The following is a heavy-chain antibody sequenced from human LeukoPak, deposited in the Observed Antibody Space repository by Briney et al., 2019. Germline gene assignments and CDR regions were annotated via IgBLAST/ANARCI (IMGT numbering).Heavy chain of an antibody. D-gene: IGHD4-17*01. J-gene: IGHJ2*01. Sequence: GSSVTVSSTASGVFFLKYGFSWVRQAPGQGQQCMGKIIPFLDVTPYSKKFQERVTITADKSTNTGYMEINNLKSEDTAVCFCARTAVIWYFHLGGRGGLVAVSS. V-gene: IGHV1-69*04. CDR1: GVFFLKYG. CDR3: ARTAVIWYFHL. CDR2: IIPFLDVT.